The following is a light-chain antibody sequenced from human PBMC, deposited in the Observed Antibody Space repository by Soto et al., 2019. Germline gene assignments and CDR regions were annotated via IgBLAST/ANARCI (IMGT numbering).Light chain of an antibody. CDR2: DVS. V-gene: IGLV2-14*01. J-gene: IGLJ2*01. CDR3: SSYTISSTLVV. Sequence: QSVLTQPASGSGSHGQSITISCTGTSSDVGGYNYVSWYQQHPGKAPKLMIYDVSNRPSWVSNRFSGSKSGNTASLTIYGRQAEDEADYYCSSYTISSTLVVFGGGTKLTVL. CDR1: SSDVGGYNY.